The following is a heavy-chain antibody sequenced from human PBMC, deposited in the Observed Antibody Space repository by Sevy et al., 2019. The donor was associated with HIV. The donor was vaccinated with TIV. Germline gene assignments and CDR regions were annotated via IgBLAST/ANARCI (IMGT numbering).Heavy chain of an antibody. CDR2: ISYSAEYI. V-gene: IGHV3-21*01. J-gene: IGHJ4*02. CDR3: ARDEGGYDPLDY. Sequence: GGSLRLSCATSGFTFTSYTMNWVRQAPGKGLEWVSSISYSAEYIYYADSVKGRFTSSRDNAKNSLFLQMNSLRVEDTAVYYCARDEGGYDPLDYWGQGTLVTVSS. CDR1: GFTFTSYT. D-gene: IGHD3-16*01.